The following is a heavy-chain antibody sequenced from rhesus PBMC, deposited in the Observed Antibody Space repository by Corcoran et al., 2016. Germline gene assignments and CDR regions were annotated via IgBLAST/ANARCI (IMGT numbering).Heavy chain of an antibody. CDR3: ARGVAAAIPYFDY. J-gene: IGHJ4*01. D-gene: IGHD6-43*01. CDR1: GFTFGSYA. Sequence: QVQLVQSGAEVKKPGSSVKVSCKASGFTFGSYAISWVRQAPGPGLEWMECTTRLFSIPNNAGKFQGGVTITADTSTSTAYMGRSSLRSEDTAVYYWARGVAAAIPYFDYWGQGVLVTVSS. CDR2: TTRLFSIP. V-gene: IGHV1S10*01.